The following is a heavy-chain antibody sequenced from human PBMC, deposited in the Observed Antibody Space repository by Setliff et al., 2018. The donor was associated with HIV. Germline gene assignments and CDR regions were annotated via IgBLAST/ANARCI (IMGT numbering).Heavy chain of an antibody. CDR2: VYSAGNT. J-gene: IGHJ4*02. CDR1: GFTVSSTY. CDR3: VRDRGGYYDSSGYYFDC. Sequence: PGGSLRLSCAASGFTVSSTYMSWVRQSPVRGLEWVSVVYSAGNTYYADSVKGRFTVSRDESENTMYLQMRSLRAEDTAVYYCVRDRGGYYDSSGYYFDCWGQGTLVTVSS. D-gene: IGHD3-22*01. V-gene: IGHV3-53*01.